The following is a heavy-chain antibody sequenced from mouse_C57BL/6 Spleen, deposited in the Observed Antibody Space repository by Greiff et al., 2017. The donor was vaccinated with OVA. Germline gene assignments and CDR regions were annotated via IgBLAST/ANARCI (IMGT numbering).Heavy chain of an antibody. D-gene: IGHD4-1*01. CDR2: IRNKANNHAT. V-gene: IGHV6-6*01. Sequence: EVQLQQSGGGLVQPGGSMKLSCAASGFTFSDAWMDWVRQSPEKGLEWVAEIRNKANNHATYYAESVKGRFTIPRDDSKSSVYLQMNSLRAEDTGIYYCTNWDDWYFDVWGTGTTVTVSS. J-gene: IGHJ1*03. CDR1: GFTFSDAW. CDR3: TNWDDWYFDV.